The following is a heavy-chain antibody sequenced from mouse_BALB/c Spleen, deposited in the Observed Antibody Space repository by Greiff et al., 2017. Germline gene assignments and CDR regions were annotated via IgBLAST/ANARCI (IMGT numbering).Heavy chain of an antibody. CDR2: IWGDGST. J-gene: IGHJ4*01. V-gene: IGHV2-6-7*01. D-gene: IGHD2-4*01. CDR1: GFSLTGYG. Sequence: VQLVESGPGLVAPSQSLSITCTVSGFSLTGYGVNWVRQPPGKGLEWLGMIWGDGSTDYNSALKSRLSISKDNSKSQVFLKMNSLQTDDTARYYCARAYDYDDLYAMDYWGQGTSVTVSS. CDR3: ARAYDYDDLYAMDY.